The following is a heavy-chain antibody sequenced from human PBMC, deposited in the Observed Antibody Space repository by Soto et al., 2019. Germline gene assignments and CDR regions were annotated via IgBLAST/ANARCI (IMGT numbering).Heavy chain of an antibody. CDR3: ARRNYGEEGYFFDF. Sequence: QVQLRESGPGLVRPSETLSLTCTVPGGSITGYYWSWIRQPPGKGLEWIGYIYDSGTTTNNAALKSRVTISADTSKNQFSLNLRSVTAADTAVYYCARRNYGEEGYFFDFWGQGLLVTVSS. V-gene: IGHV4-59*08. CDR2: IYDSGTT. CDR1: GGSITGYY. D-gene: IGHD4-17*01. J-gene: IGHJ4*02.